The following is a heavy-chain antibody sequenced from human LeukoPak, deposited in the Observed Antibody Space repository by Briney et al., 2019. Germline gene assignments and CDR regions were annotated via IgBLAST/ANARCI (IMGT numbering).Heavy chain of an antibody. J-gene: IGHJ4*02. V-gene: IGHV4-34*01. CDR1: GGPFSGYY. Sequence: PSETLSLTCAVYGGPFSGYYWSWIRQSPGKGLEWIGEINHSGSTNYNPSLKSRVTISVATSKNQFSLKLSSVTAADTAVYYCARGRASYDFWSGYLFDYWGQGTLVTVSS. CDR3: ARGRASYDFWSGYLFDY. D-gene: IGHD3-3*01. CDR2: INHSGST.